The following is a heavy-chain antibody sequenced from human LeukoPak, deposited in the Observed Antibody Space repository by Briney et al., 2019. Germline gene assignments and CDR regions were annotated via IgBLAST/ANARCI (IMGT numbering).Heavy chain of an antibody. CDR3: ARDLYCSSTSCPSNNWFDP. D-gene: IGHD2-2*01. J-gene: IGHJ5*02. CDR1: GGSISSSSYY. Sequence: SQTLSLTCTVSGGSISSSSYYWSWIRQPAGKGLEWIGRIYTRGSTNYNPSLKSRVTISVDTSKNQFSLNLSSVTAADTAVYYCARDLYCSSTSCPSNNWFDPWGQGTLVTVSS. V-gene: IGHV4-61*02. CDR2: IYTRGST.